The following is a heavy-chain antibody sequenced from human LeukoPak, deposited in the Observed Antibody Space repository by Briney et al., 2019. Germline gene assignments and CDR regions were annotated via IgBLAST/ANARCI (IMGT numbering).Heavy chain of an antibody. CDR3: ARAQGSYLYYYYYYMDV. CDR1: GGTFSSYA. V-gene: IGHV1-2*02. D-gene: IGHD6-6*01. J-gene: IGHJ6*03. Sequence: ASVKVSCKASGGTFSSYAISWVRQAPGQGLEWMGWINPNSGGTNYAQKFQGRVTMTRDTSISTAYMELSSLRSEDTAVYYCARAQGSYLYYYYYYMDVWGKGTTVTVSS. CDR2: INPNSGGT.